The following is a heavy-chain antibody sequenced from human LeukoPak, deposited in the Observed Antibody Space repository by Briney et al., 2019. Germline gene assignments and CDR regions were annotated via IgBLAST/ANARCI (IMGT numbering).Heavy chain of an antibody. J-gene: IGHJ4*02. Sequence: SETLSLTCTVSGGSISIYYWSWIRQPPGKGLEWIGYIYYSGSTNYNPSLKGRVTMSVDTSKNQSSLKLTSVTPADTAVYYCARHGNTMVREVITYPFDYWGQGTLVTVSS. CDR2: IYYSGST. D-gene: IGHD3-10*01. CDR3: ARHGNTMVREVITYPFDY. CDR1: GGSISIYY. V-gene: IGHV4-59*08.